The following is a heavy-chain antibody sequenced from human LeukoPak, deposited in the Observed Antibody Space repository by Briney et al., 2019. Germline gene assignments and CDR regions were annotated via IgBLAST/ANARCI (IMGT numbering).Heavy chain of an antibody. D-gene: IGHD6-19*01. Sequence: ASVTVSCKASGYTFTSYDISWVRQATGQGLEWMGWMNPNSGNTGYAQKFQGRVTITRNTSISTAYMELSSLRSEDTAVYYCARAEGWIYYMDVWGKGTTVTVSS. J-gene: IGHJ6*03. CDR3: ARAEGWIYYMDV. CDR2: MNPNSGNT. V-gene: IGHV1-8*03. CDR1: GYTFTSYD.